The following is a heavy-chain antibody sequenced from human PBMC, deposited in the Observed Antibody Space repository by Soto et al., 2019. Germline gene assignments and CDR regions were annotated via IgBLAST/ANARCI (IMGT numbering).Heavy chain of an antibody. V-gene: IGHV3-48*01. J-gene: IGHJ4*02. Sequence: EVQLVESGGGLVQPGGSLRLSCAASGFTFSTYSMSWVRQAPGRGLEWVSYISSSSSPIYHADSVQGRFTISRDNAKNSLYLQMNSLRAEDTAVYYCARVGIIPFGGLIFDYWGQGTLVTVSS. CDR3: ARVGIIPFGGLIFDY. D-gene: IGHD3-16*01. CDR1: GFTFSTYS. CDR2: ISSSSSPI.